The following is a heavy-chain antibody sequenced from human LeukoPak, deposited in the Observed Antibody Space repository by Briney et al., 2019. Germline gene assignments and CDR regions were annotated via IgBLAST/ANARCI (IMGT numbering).Heavy chain of an antibody. CDR3: ARHVGRQWLALDY. V-gene: IGHV4-4*09. D-gene: IGHD6-19*01. CDR1: GGSISSYY. Sequence: SETLSLTCTVSGGSISSYYWSWIRQPPGKGLEWIGYIYTSGSTNYNPSLKSRVTISVVTSKNQFSLKLSSVTAADTAVYYCARHVGRQWLALDYWGQGTLVTVSS. CDR2: IYTSGST. J-gene: IGHJ4*02.